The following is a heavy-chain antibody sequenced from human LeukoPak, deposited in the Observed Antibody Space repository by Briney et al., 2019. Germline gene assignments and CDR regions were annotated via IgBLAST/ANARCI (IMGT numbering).Heavy chain of an antibody. D-gene: IGHD2-15*01. CDR2: INPSGGST. V-gene: IGHV1-46*01. J-gene: IGHJ4*02. CDR3: ASDRLGSAPSDY. CDR1: GDTSGSYA. Sequence: ASVKVSCKASGDTSGSYAMNWVRQAPGQGLEWMGIINPSGGSTSYAQKFQGRVTMTRDTSTSTVYMELSSLRSEDTAVYYCASDRLGSAPSDYWGQGTLVTVSS.